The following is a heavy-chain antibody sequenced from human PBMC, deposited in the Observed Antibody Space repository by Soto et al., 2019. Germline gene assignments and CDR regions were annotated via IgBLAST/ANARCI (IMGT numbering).Heavy chain of an antibody. V-gene: IGHV4-34*01. Sequence: QVQLQQWGAGLLKPSETLSLTCAVYGGSFSGYYWSWIRQPPGKGLEWIGEINHSGSTNYNPSLKSRVTISVDTSKNQFSLKLGSVTAADTAVYYCARATGGNSGNWYFDLWGRGTLVTVSS. D-gene: IGHD2-21*02. J-gene: IGHJ2*01. CDR3: ARATGGNSGNWYFDL. CDR2: INHSGST. CDR1: GGSFSGYY.